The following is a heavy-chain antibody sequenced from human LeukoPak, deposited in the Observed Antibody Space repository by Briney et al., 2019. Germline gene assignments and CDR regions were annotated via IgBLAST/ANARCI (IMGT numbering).Heavy chain of an antibody. Sequence: ATVKVSCKASGYTFTSYDINWVRQAPGQGLEWMGWISAYNGNTNYAQKLQRRVTMTTDTSTSTAYMELRSLRSDDTAVYYCARDPAYSGYYYDSSGYYDYWGQGTLVTVSS. J-gene: IGHJ4*02. D-gene: IGHD3-22*01. CDR1: GYTFTSYD. V-gene: IGHV1-18*01. CDR2: ISAYNGNT. CDR3: ARDPAYSGYYYDSSGYYDY.